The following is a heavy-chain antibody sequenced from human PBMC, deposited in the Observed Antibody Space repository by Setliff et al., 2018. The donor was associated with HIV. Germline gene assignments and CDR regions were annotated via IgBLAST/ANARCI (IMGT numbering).Heavy chain of an antibody. CDR1: GFSLNTGGMS. D-gene: IGHD5-12*01. J-gene: IGHJ5*02. Sequence: SGPTLVNPTQTLTLTCTFSGFSLNTGGMSVSWIRQPPGKPLEWLARIDWDDDKYYTTSLKTRLTISKDTSRNQVVLTMTNMDPVDTATYYCAHRVFRTWTGYDWDFHLWGQGSLVTVSS. CDR3: AHRVFRTWTGYDWDFHL. V-gene: IGHV2-70*12. CDR2: IDWDDDK.